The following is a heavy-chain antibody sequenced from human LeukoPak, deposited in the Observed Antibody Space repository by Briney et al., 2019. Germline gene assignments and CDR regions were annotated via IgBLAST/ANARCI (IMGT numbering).Heavy chain of an antibody. J-gene: IGHJ4*02. D-gene: IGHD4-11*01. V-gene: IGHV3-74*01. CDR1: GFTFTSYW. Sequence: GGSLRLSCAASGFTFTSYWMHWVRQAPGKGLVWVSRINSDGSSTTYADSVKGRFTISRDNSKNTLYLQMNSLRAEDTAVYYCAKGLLQYRAYYFDYWGQGTLVTVSS. CDR2: INSDGSST. CDR3: AKGLLQYRAYYFDY.